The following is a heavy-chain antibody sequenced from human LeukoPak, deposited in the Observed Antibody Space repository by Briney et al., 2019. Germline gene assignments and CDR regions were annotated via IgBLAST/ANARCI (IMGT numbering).Heavy chain of an antibody. Sequence: GGSLRLSCAASGFTFSSYAMSWVRQAPGKGLEWVSAISGSGGSTYYADSVKGRFTISRDNSKNTLYLQMNSLRAEDTAVYYCAREPLLTGYYDSSGYSGLIDYWGQGTLVTVSS. D-gene: IGHD3-22*01. CDR1: GFTFSSYA. V-gene: IGHV3-23*01. J-gene: IGHJ4*02. CDR3: AREPLLTGYYDSSGYSGLIDY. CDR2: ISGSGGST.